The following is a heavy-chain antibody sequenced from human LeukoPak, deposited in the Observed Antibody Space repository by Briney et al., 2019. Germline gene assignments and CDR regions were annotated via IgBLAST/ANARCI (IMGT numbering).Heavy chain of an antibody. CDR1: GYTFTSYG. V-gene: IGHV1-18*01. D-gene: IGHD3-9*01. CDR3: ARDRDDILTGYYTPFDY. CDR2: ISAYNGNT. J-gene: IGHJ4*02. Sequence: ASVTVSCKASGYTFTSYGISWVRQAPGQGLEWMGWISAYNGNTNYAQKLQGRVTMTTDTSTSTAYMELRSLRSDDTAVYYCARDRDDILTGYYTPFDYWGQGTLVTVSS.